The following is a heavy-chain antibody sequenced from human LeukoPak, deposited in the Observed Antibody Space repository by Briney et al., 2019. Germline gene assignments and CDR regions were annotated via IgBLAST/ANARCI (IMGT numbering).Heavy chain of an antibody. J-gene: IGHJ4*02. D-gene: IGHD5-12*01. CDR3: ARAWLRLNPYFDY. Sequence: ASVKVSCKVSGYTFTGYYMHWVRQAPGQGLEWMGWINPNSGGTNYAQKFQGRVTMTRDTSISTSYMELSRLRSDDTAVYYCARAWLRLNPYFDYWGQGTLVTVSS. V-gene: IGHV1-2*02. CDR2: INPNSGGT. CDR1: GYTFTGYY.